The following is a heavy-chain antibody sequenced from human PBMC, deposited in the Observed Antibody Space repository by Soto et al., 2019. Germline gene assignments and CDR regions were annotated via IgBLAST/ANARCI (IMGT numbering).Heavy chain of an antibody. CDR3: ARGHSSGWYWYGINWFDP. CDR1: GGSISSGDYY. V-gene: IGHV4-30-4*01. Sequence: SETLALTCTVSGGSISSGDYYWSWIRQPPGKGLEWIGYIYYSGSTYYNPSLKSRVTISVDTSKNQFSLKLSSVTAADTAVYYCARGHSSGWYWYGINWFDPWGQGTLVTVSS. D-gene: IGHD6-19*01. J-gene: IGHJ5*02. CDR2: IYYSGST.